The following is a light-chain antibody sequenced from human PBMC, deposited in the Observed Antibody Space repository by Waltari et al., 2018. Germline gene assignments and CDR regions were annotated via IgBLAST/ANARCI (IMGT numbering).Light chain of an antibody. V-gene: IGLV2-14*01. Sequence: QSALTQPASVSGSPGQSITISCTGTSSDVGGYNYVSWYQQYPGKAPNVMIYEVTHRPSGVSNRCSGSKSGNTAALTISGLQAEDEADYYCSSYTSSSSVVFGGGTKLTVL. CDR1: SSDVGGYNY. CDR2: EVT. J-gene: IGLJ3*02. CDR3: SSYTSSSSVV.